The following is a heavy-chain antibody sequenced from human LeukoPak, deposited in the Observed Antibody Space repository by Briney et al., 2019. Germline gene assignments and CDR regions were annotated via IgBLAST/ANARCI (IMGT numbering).Heavy chain of an antibody. CDR1: GGTFSSYA. J-gene: IGHJ3*02. D-gene: IGHD5-12*01. V-gene: IGHV1-69*13. CDR2: IIPIFGTA. CDR3: ARDVYSGYVNDAFDI. Sequence: SVKVSCKASGGTFSSYAISWVRQAPGQGLEWMGGIIPIFGTANYAQKFQGRVTITADESTSTAYMELSSLRSEDTAVYYCARDVYSGYVNDAFDIWGQGTMVTVSS.